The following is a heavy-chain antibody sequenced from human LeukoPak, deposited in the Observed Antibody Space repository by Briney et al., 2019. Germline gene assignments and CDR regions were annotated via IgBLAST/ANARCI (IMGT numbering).Heavy chain of an antibody. J-gene: IGHJ3*02. CDR2: IYYSGST. V-gene: IGHV4-59*01. Sequence: SETLSLTCTVSGGSISSYYWSWIRQPPGKGLEWIGYIYYSGSTNYNPSLKSRVTISVDTSKNQFSLKLSSVTAADTAVYYCARPYYDSSGYTGWKTFDIWGQGTMVTVSS. D-gene: IGHD3-22*01. CDR3: ARPYYDSSGYTGWKTFDI. CDR1: GGSISSYY.